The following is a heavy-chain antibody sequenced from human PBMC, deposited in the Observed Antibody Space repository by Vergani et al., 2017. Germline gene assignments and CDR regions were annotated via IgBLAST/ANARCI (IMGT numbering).Heavy chain of an antibody. CDR3: ARDGPSYDSSGYYYLNEYFQH. D-gene: IGHD3-22*01. CDR1: GFTVSSNY. V-gene: IGHV3-53*01. Sequence: EVQLVESGGGLIQPGGSLRLSCAASGFTVSSNYMSWVRQAPGKGLEWVSVIYTGGSTYYADSVKGRFTISGDNSKNTLYLQMNSLRAEDTAVYYCARDGPSYDSSGYYYLNEYFQHWGQGTLVTVSS. CDR2: IYTGGST. J-gene: IGHJ1*01.